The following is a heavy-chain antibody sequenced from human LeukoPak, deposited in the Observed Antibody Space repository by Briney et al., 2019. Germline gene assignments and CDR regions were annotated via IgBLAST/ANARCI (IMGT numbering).Heavy chain of an antibody. J-gene: IGHJ4*02. CDR3: AREGYYYDSSGYSYYLDS. D-gene: IGHD3-22*01. CDR2: ISYDGSSE. CDR1: GFTFSNYA. V-gene: IGHV3-30*03. Sequence: GRSLRLSCAASGFTFSNYAMHWVRQAPGKGLEWVAVISYDGSSEYYAESVKGRFTISRDNSKNTLYLQMNSLRADDTAVYYCAREGYYYDSSGYSYYLDSWGQGTLVTVSS.